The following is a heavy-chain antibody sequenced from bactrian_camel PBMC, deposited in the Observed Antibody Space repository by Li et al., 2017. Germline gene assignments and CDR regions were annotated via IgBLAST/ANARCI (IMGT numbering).Heavy chain of an antibody. CDR3: TSEVHSFARAPPSRFGY. J-gene: IGHJ6*01. CDR2: IYTGDDKT. D-gene: IGHD2*01. Sequence: HVQLVESGGGFVQPGGSLRLSCAASAFTFTRDYMAWVRQAPGKGLEWMSSIYTGDDKTYYADSVKGRFTISRDNAKDTLYLQLNSLKTEDAATYYCTSEVHSFARAPPSRFGYWGQGTQVTVS. CDR1: AFTFTRDY. V-gene: IGHV3-2*01.